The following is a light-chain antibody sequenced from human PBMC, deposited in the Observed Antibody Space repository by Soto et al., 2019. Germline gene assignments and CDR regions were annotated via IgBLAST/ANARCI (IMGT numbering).Light chain of an antibody. CDR1: SSDVGGYNY. V-gene: IGLV2-8*01. J-gene: IGLJ1*01. CDR2: EVT. CDR3: SSYTGRSRV. Sequence: QSALTQPPSASGSPGQSVTISCTGTSSDVGGYNYVSWYQQHPGKAPKLIIYEVTKRPSGVPDRFSGSKSGNTASLTVSGLLAEDEADYYCSSYTGRSRVFGTGTKLTVL.